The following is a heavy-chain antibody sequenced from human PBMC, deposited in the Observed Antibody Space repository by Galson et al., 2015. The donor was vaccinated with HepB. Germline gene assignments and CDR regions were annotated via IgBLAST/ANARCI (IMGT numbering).Heavy chain of an antibody. Sequence: SLRLSCAASGFTFSSYAMSWVRQAPGKGLEWVSAISGSGGSTYYADSVKGRFTISRDNSKNTLYLQMNSLRAEDTAVYYCANLRWLQSAPFDYWGQGTLVTVSS. CDR2: ISGSGGST. J-gene: IGHJ4*02. V-gene: IGHV3-23*01. CDR1: GFTFSSYA. CDR3: ANLRWLQSAPFDY. D-gene: IGHD5-24*01.